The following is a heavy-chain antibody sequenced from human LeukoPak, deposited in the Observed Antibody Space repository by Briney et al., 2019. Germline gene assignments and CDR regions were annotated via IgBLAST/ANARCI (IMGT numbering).Heavy chain of an antibody. Sequence: GGSLRLSCAASGFTFSSYGMHWVRQAPGNGLEWVAVIWYDGNNKYYADSVKGRFTISRDNSKNTLYLQMNSLRGEDTALYFCARGSYYMDYWGQGTLVTVSS. CDR1: GFTFSSYG. J-gene: IGHJ4*02. CDR3: ARGSYYMDY. V-gene: IGHV3-33*01. CDR2: IWYDGNNK.